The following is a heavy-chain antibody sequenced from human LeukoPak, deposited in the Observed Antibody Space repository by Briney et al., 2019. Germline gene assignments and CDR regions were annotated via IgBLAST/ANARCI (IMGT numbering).Heavy chain of an antibody. CDR2: IGHSGGT. Sequence: SETLSLTCAVYGSSFHNYYWTWIRQPPGKRLEWLGEIGHSGGTNYNPSLNSRVTISLDTSKNQFSLKLSSVTAADTAVYYCARRPPITMIDYWGQGTLVTVSS. V-gene: IGHV4-34*01. CDR3: ARRPPITMIDY. J-gene: IGHJ4*02. CDR1: GSSFHNYY. D-gene: IGHD3-22*01.